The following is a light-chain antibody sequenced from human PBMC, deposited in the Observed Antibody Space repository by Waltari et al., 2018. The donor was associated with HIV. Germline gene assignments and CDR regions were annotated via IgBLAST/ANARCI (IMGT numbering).Light chain of an antibody. Sequence: QSALTQPRSVSGSPGQSVPLSCTGTISDVGGYNFVSLYQQHPGKAPKLIIYDVRKRPSGVPDRFSGSKSGNTASLTISGLQAADEGDYHCCSYAGSYTLAVFGGGTKLTVL. CDR3: CSYAGSYTLAV. CDR1: ISDVGGYNF. V-gene: IGLV2-11*01. CDR2: DVR. J-gene: IGLJ2*01.